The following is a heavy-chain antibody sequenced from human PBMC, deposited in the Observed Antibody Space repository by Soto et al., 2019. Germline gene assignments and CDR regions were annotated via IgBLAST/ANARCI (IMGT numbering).Heavy chain of an antibody. CDR3: ARGHYYYMDV. Sequence: SETLSLTCTVSGGSISSGAYYWSWIRQYPGRGLEWIGYIYYSGSTYYNPSLRSRATISIDTSKNQFSLKVSSVTAADTAVYYCARGHYYYMDVWGKGTTVTVSS. CDR2: IYYSGST. CDR1: GGSISSGAYY. J-gene: IGHJ6*03. V-gene: IGHV4-31*03.